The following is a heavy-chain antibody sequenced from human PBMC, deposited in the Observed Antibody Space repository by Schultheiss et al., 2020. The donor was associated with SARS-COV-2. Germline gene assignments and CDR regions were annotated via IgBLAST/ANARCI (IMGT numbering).Heavy chain of an antibody. J-gene: IGHJ6*03. CDR1: GFTFSSYA. Sequence: GESLKISCAASGFTFSSYAMSWVRQAPGKGLEWVAVISYDGSNKYYADSVKGRFTISRDNSKNTLYLQMNSLRAEDTAVYYCARTPGERPYYYYYMDVWGKGTTVTVSS. CDR3: ARTPGERPYYYYYMDV. D-gene: IGHD3-10*01. CDR2: ISYDGSNK. V-gene: IGHV3-30*03.